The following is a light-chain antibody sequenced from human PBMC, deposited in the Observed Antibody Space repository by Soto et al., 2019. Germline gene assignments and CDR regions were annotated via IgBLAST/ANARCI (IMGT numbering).Light chain of an antibody. CDR1: DIGTKS. J-gene: IGLJ2*01. CDR3: HLWDNTSDQPV. CDR2: DDS. V-gene: IGLV3-21*02. Sequence: SYELTQPPSVSVTPGQTARIPCAGNDIGTKSVHWYQPKPDQSPVLVVYDDSDRPSGIPERFSGSNSGNAATLTISRVEAGDEADYYCHLWDNTSDQPVFGGGAKLTVL.